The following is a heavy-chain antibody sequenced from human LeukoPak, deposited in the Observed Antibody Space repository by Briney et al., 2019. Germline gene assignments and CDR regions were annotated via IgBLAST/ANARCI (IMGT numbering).Heavy chain of an antibody. CDR2: IYYSGST. D-gene: IGHD3-10*01. V-gene: IGHV4-39*07. CDR1: SGSISSSTYY. CDR3: ARVGPKLLWFGEKSWFDP. Sequence: SETLSLTCTVSSGSISSSTYYWGWIRQPPGRGLEWIGSIYYSGSTYYSPSLKSRVTISVDTSKNQFSLKLSSVTAADTAVYYCARVGPKLLWFGEKSWFDPWGQGTLVTVSS. J-gene: IGHJ5*02.